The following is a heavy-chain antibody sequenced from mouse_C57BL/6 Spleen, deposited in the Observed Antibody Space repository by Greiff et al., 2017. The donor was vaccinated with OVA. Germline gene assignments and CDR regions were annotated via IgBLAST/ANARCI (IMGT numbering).Heavy chain of an antibody. Sequence: QVQLQQPGAELVKPGASVKLSCKASGYTFTSYWMQCVKQRPGQGLEWIGEIDPSDSYTNYNQKFKGKATLTVDTSSSTAYMQLSSLTSEDSAVYYCARRPMVTTGYFDVWGTGTTVTVSS. D-gene: IGHD2-2*01. CDR1: GYTFTSYW. J-gene: IGHJ1*03. V-gene: IGHV1-50*01. CDR2: IDPSDSYT. CDR3: ARRPMVTTGYFDV.